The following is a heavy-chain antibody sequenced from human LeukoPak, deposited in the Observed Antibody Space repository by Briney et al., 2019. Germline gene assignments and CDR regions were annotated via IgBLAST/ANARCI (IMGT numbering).Heavy chain of an antibody. J-gene: IGHJ3*02. CDR3: ARLGEGASSAFDI. CDR2: IYYSGST. Sequence: SETLSLTCAVYGGSFSGYYWSWIRQPPGKGLEWIGSIYYSGSTYYNPSLKSRVTISVDTSKNQFSLKLSSVTAADTAVYYCARLGEGASSAFDIWGQGTMVTVSS. D-gene: IGHD3-16*01. CDR1: GGSFSGYY. V-gene: IGHV4-34*01.